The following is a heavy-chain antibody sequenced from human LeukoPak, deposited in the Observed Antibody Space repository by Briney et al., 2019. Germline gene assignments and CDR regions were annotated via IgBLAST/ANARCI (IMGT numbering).Heavy chain of an antibody. V-gene: IGHV1-24*01. J-gene: IGHJ1*01. CDR1: GHRLSEVS. CDR2: FDPEEAKT. CDR3: ATRSGDFWSGFVD. Sequence: ASIKVSCKVSGHRLSEVSMRWVRQAPGKGLECLGGFDPEEAKTVYAQKFQGRVTMTEDSSTDTAYLELTSLRSDDTAVYYCATRSGDFWSGFVDWGQGTLVTVSS. D-gene: IGHD3-3*01.